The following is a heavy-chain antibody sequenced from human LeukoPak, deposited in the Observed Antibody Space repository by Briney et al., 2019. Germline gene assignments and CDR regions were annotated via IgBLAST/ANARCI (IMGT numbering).Heavy chain of an antibody. D-gene: IGHD1-26*01. CDR3: AKTRARVGATWAREGFFDY. Sequence: GASVKVSCKASGYPFTGYYMHWVRQAPGQGLEWMGWINPNTGDTNYAQKFQGRVTMTRDTSISTAYMELSGLRSDDTAVYYCAKTRARVGATWAREGFFDYWGQGTLVTVSS. V-gene: IGHV1-2*02. CDR2: INPNTGDT. CDR1: GYPFTGYY. J-gene: IGHJ4*02.